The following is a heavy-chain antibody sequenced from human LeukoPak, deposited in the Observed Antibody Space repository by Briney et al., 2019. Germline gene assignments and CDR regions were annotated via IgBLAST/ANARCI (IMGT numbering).Heavy chain of an antibody. CDR2: ISGSSGTI. CDR1: GFTFSNYA. V-gene: IGHV3-23*01. J-gene: IGHJ4*02. Sequence: GGSLRLSCAASGFTFSNYAMNWVRQAPGKGLEWVSGISGSSGTINYAAPVKGRFTISRDNSRNTLYLQMNSLRADDTALYYCAKRLGDPRAFDYWGQGTLVTVSS. D-gene: IGHD2-21*02. CDR3: AKRLGDPRAFDY.